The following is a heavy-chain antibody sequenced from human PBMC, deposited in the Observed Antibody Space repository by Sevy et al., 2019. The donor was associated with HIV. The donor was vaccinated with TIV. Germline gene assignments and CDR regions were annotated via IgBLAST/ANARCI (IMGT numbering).Heavy chain of an antibody. CDR3: AKDRIWELGDAFDI. Sequence: GGSLRLSCAASGFSFISYVMTWVRQTPGKGLEWVSGLSGGGGSPFYADSVKGRFTISRDNSKNTLYLQMNSLRAEDTALYYCAKDRIWELGDAFDIWGQGTMVTVSS. CDR1: GFSFISYV. D-gene: IGHD1-26*01. J-gene: IGHJ3*02. V-gene: IGHV3-23*01. CDR2: LSGGGGSP.